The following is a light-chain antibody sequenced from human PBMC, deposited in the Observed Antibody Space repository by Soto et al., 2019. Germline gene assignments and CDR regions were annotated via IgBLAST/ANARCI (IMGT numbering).Light chain of an antibody. CDR1: QSISNW. Sequence: DIQMTQSPSSLAASVGDRVTITCRASQSISNWLAWYQQKPGKAPKLLIFDASNLERGVPSRFSGSGSRTHFSLSINNLQPEDVGTYFCQHYDNLPLTFGGGTKVDIK. CDR3: QHYDNLPLT. J-gene: IGKJ4*01. CDR2: DAS. V-gene: IGKV1-33*01.